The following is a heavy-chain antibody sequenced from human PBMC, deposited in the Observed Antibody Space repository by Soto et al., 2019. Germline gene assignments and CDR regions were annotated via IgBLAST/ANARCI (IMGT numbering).Heavy chain of an antibody. D-gene: IGHD3-22*01. CDR1: GFSFSNYG. CDR3: ATRNYFDRSGYYYYYFDY. V-gene: IGHV3-23*01. J-gene: IGHJ4*02. CDR2: ISESGGST. Sequence: GGSLRLSCVASGFSFSNYGMSWVRQAAGKGLEWVSGISESGGSTYYADSVKGRFTISRDNSKNTVFLQINSLRAEDTAVYYCATRNYFDRSGYYYYYFDYWGQGALVTVSS.